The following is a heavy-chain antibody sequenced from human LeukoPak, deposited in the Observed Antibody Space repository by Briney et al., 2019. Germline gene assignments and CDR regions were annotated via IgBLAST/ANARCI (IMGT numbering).Heavy chain of an antibody. CDR3: TGRGSSFGY. CDR1: GGSFSGYY. Sequence: PSETLSLTCAVYGGSFSGYYWSWIRQPPGKGLEWIGEINHSGSTNYNPSLKSRVTISVDTSKNQFSLKLSSVTAADTAVYYCTGRGSSFGYWGQGTLVTASS. V-gene: IGHV4-34*03. J-gene: IGHJ4*02. D-gene: IGHD5-12*01. CDR2: INHSGST.